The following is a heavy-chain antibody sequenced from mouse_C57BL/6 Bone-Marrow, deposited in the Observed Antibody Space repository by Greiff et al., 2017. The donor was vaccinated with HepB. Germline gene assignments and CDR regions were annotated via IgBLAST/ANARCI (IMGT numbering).Heavy chain of an antibody. CDR3: ARLTGTDAMDY. CDR2: INSDGGST. CDR1: EYEFPSHD. Sequence: EVKLMESGGGLVQPGESLKLSCESNEYEFPSHDMSWVRKTPEKRLELVAAINSDGGSTYYPDTMERRFIITRDNTKNTLYLQMSSLRSEDTALYYCARLTGTDAMDYWGPGTSVTVSS. V-gene: IGHV5-2*01. D-gene: IGHD4-1*01. J-gene: IGHJ4*01.